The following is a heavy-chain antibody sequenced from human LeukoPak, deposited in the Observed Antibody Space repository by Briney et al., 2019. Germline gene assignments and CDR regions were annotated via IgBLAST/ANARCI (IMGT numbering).Heavy chain of an antibody. V-gene: IGHV3-74*01. CDR1: GFTFSSYS. CDR3: ARVSIGWYSFDY. D-gene: IGHD6-19*01. Sequence: QAGGSLRLSCAASGFTFSSYSMNWVRQAPGKGLVWVSRINPDGTTTSYADSVKGRFTISRDNAKDTVYLQMNSLRAEDTAVYYCARVSIGWYSFDYWGQGTLVTVSS. J-gene: IGHJ4*02. CDR2: INPDGTTT.